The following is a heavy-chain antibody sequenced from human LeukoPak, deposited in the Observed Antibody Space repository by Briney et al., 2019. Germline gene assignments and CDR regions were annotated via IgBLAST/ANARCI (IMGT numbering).Heavy chain of an antibody. CDR1: GFTFSSYA. V-gene: IGHV3-23*01. Sequence: GGSLRLSCAASGFTFSSYAMSWVRQAPGKGLGWVSAISGSGGSTYYADSVKGRFTISRDNSKNTLYLQMNSLRAEDTAVYYCAGARAGNFDYWGQGTLVTVSS. CDR2: ISGSGGST. CDR3: AGARAGNFDY. D-gene: IGHD6-13*01. J-gene: IGHJ4*02.